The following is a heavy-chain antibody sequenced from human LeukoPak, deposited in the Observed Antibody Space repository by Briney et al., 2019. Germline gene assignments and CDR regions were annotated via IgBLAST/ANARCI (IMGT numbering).Heavy chain of an antibody. V-gene: IGHV4-59*08. Sequence: SETLSLTCTVSGGSISSYYWSWIRQPPGKGLEWIGYIYYSGSTNYNPSLKSRVTISVDTSKNQFSLKLSSVTAADTAVYYCARHSRGGDHLNYQNWFDPWGQGTLVTVSS. CDR2: IYYSGST. CDR1: GGSISSYY. J-gene: IGHJ5*02. CDR3: ARHSRGGDHLNYQNWFDP. D-gene: IGHD4-11*01.